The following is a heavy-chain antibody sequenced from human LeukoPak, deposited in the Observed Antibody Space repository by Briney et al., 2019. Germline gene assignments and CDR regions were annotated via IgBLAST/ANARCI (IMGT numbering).Heavy chain of an antibody. Sequence: PSETLSLTCTVSGGSISSRSYYWGWIRQPPGKGLEWIAIVYHSGDTYYNPSLKSRVTMSVGASKNQFSLKLSSVTAADTAVYYCAKLTGAEYSSSSHFDYWGQGTLVTVSS. CDR2: VYHSGDT. CDR3: AKLTGAEYSSSSHFDY. CDR1: GGSISSRSYY. D-gene: IGHD6-6*01. J-gene: IGHJ4*02. V-gene: IGHV4-39*07.